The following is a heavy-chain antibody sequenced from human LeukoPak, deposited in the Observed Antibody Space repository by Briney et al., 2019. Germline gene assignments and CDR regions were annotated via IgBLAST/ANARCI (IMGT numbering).Heavy chain of an antibody. CDR3: AKWNIVVIPAASFDY. CDR2: ISGRGGST. J-gene: IGHJ4*02. Sequence: GGSLRLSCAAAGFTFSNYAVSWVRQAAGKGLESVSAISGRGGSTYYADSVKGRFTISRDNSKNTLYLQMNSLRAEDTAVYYCAKWNIVVIPAASFDYWGQGTLVTVSS. V-gene: IGHV3-23*01. D-gene: IGHD2-2*01. CDR1: GFTFSNYA.